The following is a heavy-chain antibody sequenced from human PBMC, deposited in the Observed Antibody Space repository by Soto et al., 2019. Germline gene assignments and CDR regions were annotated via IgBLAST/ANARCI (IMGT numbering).Heavy chain of an antibody. J-gene: IGHJ4*02. Sequence: QIQLVQSGAEVKKPGASVKVSCKASDYSFSSYAISWVRQAPGQGLEWMGWINPYNENTNYAQKFQGRISMTTDTSTSTEHMELTSLRFDDTATYYCVRDAVTTPGLSVAYWGQGTVVPVSS. CDR1: DYSFSSYA. D-gene: IGHD4-17*01. V-gene: IGHV1-18*01. CDR2: INPYNENT. CDR3: VRDAVTTPGLSVAY.